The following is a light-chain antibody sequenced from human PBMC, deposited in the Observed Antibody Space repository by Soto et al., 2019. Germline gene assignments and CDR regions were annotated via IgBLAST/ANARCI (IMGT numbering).Light chain of an antibody. CDR2: DAS. V-gene: IGKV3-11*01. CDR3: QQRSSWPLIT. Sequence: EIVLTQSPATLSLSPGDRATLSCRASQSVSSYLAWYQQKPGQAPRVLIYDASNRATGIPARFSGSGSGTDFTLTISSLEPEEFAVYYCQQRSSWPLITFGQGTRLEIK. CDR1: QSVSSY. J-gene: IGKJ5*01.